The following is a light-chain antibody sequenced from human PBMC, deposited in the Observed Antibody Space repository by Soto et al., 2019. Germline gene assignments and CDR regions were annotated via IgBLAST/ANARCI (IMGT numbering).Light chain of an antibody. V-gene: IGKV3-20*01. CDR2: AAS. CDR1: QNVRANY. CDR3: QHYDSSPPYT. J-gene: IGKJ2*01. Sequence: EIVLTQSPGTLSLPPGERVTLSCRASQNVRANYLAWYQQHPGQAPRLLIYAASTRATGIPDRFSGSGSATDFTLTISRLEPEDSAVYYCQHYDSSPPYTFGQGTKLEIK.